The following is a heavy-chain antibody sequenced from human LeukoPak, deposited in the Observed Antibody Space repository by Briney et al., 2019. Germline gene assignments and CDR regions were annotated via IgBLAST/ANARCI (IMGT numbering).Heavy chain of an antibody. Sequence: PSETLSLTCAVYGGSFSGDFWSWLRQSPGKGLEWVGEIKHDGSTTYNPSLESRVTISVDTSKNQFSLKLSSVTAADTAVYYCARHPPRDYYDSSGYRAQDWGQGTLVTVSS. CDR2: IKHDGST. D-gene: IGHD3-22*01. J-gene: IGHJ4*02. CDR1: GGSFSGDF. V-gene: IGHV4-34*01. CDR3: ARHPPRDYYDSSGYRAQD.